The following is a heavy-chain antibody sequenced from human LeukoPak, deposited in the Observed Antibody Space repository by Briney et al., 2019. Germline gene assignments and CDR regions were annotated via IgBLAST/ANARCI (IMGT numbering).Heavy chain of an antibody. D-gene: IGHD3-22*01. CDR3: ARGDYYDSSGYYEEGY. Sequence: PSETLSLTCTVSGGSISRYYWSWIRQPPGKGLEWIGEINHSGSTNYNPSLKSRVTISVDTSKNQFSLKLSSVPAADTAVYYCARGDYYDSSGYYEEGYWGQGTLVTVSS. CDR2: INHSGST. J-gene: IGHJ4*02. CDR1: GGSISRYY. V-gene: IGHV4-34*01.